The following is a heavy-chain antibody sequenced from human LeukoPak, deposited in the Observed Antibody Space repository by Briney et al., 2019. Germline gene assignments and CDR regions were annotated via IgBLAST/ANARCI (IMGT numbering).Heavy chain of an antibody. J-gene: IGHJ4*02. CDR3: AKDGITSDVSHYFDQ. CDR1: GFTFNFYG. V-gene: IGHV3-30*02. Sequence: PGGSLRLSCAASGFTFNFYGMHWVRQAPGKGLEWMAFMRYDGTNKYYADSVKGRFTISRDNSKNTLFLQMNSLRAEDTAVYYCAKDGITSDVSHYFDQWGQGTLVTVSS. CDR2: MRYDGTNK. D-gene: IGHD3-16*01.